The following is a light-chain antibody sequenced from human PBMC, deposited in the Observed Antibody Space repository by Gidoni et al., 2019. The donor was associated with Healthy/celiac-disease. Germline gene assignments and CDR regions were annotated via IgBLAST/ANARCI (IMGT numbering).Light chain of an antibody. V-gene: IGLV1-40*01. J-gene: IGLJ2*01. CDR2: GNS. CDR3: QSYDSSLSGRVV. Sequence: QSVLTQPPSVSGAPGHRGTISCTGSSSNIGAGYDVHWYQQLTGPAPKLLIYGNSNRPSWVPDRFSGSKSGTSASLAITGLQAEDEADYYCQSYDSSLSGRVVFGGGTKLTVL. CDR1: SSNIGAGYD.